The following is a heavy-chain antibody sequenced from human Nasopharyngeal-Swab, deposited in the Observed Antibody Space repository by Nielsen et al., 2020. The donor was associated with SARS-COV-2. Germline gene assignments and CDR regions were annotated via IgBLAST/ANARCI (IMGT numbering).Heavy chain of an antibody. Sequence: GGSLRLSCAASGFTFSSYWIHWVRQAPGKGLVWVARIKSDGSSTNYADSVKGRFTISRDNAKNTLYLQMNSLRAEDTAVYYCARAYYFDSWGQGTLVTASS. V-gene: IGHV3-74*01. CDR2: IKSDGSST. CDR1: GFTFSSYW. J-gene: IGHJ4*02. CDR3: ARAYYFDS.